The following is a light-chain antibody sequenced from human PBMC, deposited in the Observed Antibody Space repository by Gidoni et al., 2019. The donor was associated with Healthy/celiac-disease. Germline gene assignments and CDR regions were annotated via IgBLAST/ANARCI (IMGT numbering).Light chain of an antibody. CDR1: QSINSW. CDR3: QQYISYQWT. J-gene: IGKJ1*01. CDR2: KAS. Sequence: DIQMTQSPSTLSASVGDRDTITCRASQSINSWLAWYQQKPGKAPNLLIYKASNLESGVPSRFSGSGSGTEFTLTISSLQPDDFATYYCQQYISYQWTFGQGTKVEIK. V-gene: IGKV1-5*03.